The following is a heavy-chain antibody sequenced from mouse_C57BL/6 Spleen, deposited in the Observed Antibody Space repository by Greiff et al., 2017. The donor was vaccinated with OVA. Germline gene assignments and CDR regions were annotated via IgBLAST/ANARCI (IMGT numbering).Heavy chain of an antibody. CDR1: GYTFTDYY. V-gene: IGHV1-26*01. D-gene: IGHD2-5*01. CDR2: INPNNGGT. Sequence: EVPLQQSGPELVKPGASVKISCKASGYTFTDYYMNWVKQSHGKSLEWIGDINPNNGGTSYKQKFKGKATLTVDKSSSTAYMELRSLTSEDSAVYDCARRGIGSNYDWYFDVWGTGTTVTVSS. CDR3: ARRGIGSNYDWYFDV. J-gene: IGHJ1*03.